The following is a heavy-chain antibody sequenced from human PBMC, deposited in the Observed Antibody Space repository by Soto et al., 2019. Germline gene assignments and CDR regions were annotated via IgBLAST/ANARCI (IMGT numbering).Heavy chain of an antibody. CDR2: ISWNSNII. Sequence: EVQLVESGGGLVQPGRSLRLSCAASGFTFDDYAMHWVRRVPGKGLEWVSSISWNSNIIGYADSVKGRFTISRDNAKNSLSLQMNSRRPEDTALYYCAKGGPDGFCSGGRCYFDYWGQGTLVTVSS. CDR3: AKGGPDGFCSGGRCYFDY. CDR1: GFTFDDYA. D-gene: IGHD2-15*01. V-gene: IGHV3-9*01. J-gene: IGHJ4*02.